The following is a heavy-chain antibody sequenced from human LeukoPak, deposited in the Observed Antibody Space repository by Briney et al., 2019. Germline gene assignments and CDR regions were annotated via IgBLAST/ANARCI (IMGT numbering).Heavy chain of an antibody. CDR2: IAVGGGST. D-gene: IGHD1-26*01. CDR3: ARDSGSYRYYFDY. J-gene: IGHJ4*02. Sequence: GGSLRLSCAASGFTFASYAMSWVRQAPGKGLEWVSTIAVGGGSTFYADSVKGRFTISRDNSKNTLYPQVNSLRAEDTAVYYCARDSGSYRYYFDYWGQGTLVTVSS. V-gene: IGHV3-23*01. CDR1: GFTFASYA.